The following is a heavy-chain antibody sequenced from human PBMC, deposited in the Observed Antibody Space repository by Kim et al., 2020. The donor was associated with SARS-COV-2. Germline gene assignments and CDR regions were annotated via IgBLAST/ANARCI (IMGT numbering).Heavy chain of an antibody. J-gene: IGHJ4*02. V-gene: IGHV3-7*01. CDR1: GFTFSTSW. CDR3: ARTVEL. Sequence: GGSLRLSCEVSGFTFSTSWMQWVRQAPGKGLEWVANINKDGSEKKYVDSVKGRFTISRDNAKNSLYLQMNSLRAEDTAVYYCARTVELWGQGTLVTVSS. CDR2: INKDGSEK.